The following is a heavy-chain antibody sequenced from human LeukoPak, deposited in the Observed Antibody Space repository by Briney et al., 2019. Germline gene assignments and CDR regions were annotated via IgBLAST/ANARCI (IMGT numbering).Heavy chain of an antibody. Sequence: PSETLSLTCTVSGGSISSYYWSWIRQPPGKGLEWIGYIYYSGSTNYNPSLKSRVTMSVDTSKNQFSLKLSSVTAADTAVYYCARGVAAAGTNYYYGMDVWGQGTTVTVSS. CDR2: IYYSGST. V-gene: IGHV4-59*01. J-gene: IGHJ6*02. D-gene: IGHD6-13*01. CDR3: ARGVAAAGTNYYYGMDV. CDR1: GGSISSYY.